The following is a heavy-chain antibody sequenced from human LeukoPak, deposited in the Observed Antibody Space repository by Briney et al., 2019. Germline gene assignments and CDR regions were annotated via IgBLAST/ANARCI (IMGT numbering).Heavy chain of an antibody. CDR2: ISVSSSYR. CDR1: GFTFSDYY. Sequence: GGSLRLSREASGFTFSDYYMSWVRQAPREGVEGVAYISVSSSYRKNADSVKGRSIIARDNTKNSLYMQVNSLRAEDTAVYYWAGGSGTTAYFDYWGQGTPVTVSS. D-gene: IGHD1-1*01. J-gene: IGHJ4*02. CDR3: AGGSGTTAYFDY. V-gene: IGHV3-11*06.